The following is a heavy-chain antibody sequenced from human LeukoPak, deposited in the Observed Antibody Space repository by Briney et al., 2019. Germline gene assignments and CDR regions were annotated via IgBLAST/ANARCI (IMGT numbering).Heavy chain of an antibody. CDR1: GGSNSSSDYF. CDR2: IYYSGST. CDR3: ARRIAAAHFDY. Sequence: PSDPLSLTCTVSGGSNSSSDYFWAWIRQPPGKGLEWIGSIYYSGSTYYNPSLKSRVTISVDTSKNQFSLKLSSVTAADTAVYYCARRIAAAHFDYWGQGTLVTVSS. D-gene: IGHD6-13*01. J-gene: IGHJ4*02. V-gene: IGHV4-39*01.